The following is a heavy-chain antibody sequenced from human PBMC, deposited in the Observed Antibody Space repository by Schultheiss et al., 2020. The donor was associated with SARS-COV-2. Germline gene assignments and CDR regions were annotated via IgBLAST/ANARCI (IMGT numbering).Heavy chain of an antibody. D-gene: IGHD3-22*01. Sequence: GESLKISCAASGFTFSSYGMHWVRQAPGKGLEWVAVIWYDGSNKYYADSVKGRFTISRDNSKNTLYLQMNSLRAEDTAVYYCARELRTTYYYDSSGYYDYWGQGTLVTVSS. CDR1: GFTFSSYG. CDR2: IWYDGSNK. CDR3: ARELRTTYYYDSSGYYDY. V-gene: IGHV3-33*01. J-gene: IGHJ4*02.